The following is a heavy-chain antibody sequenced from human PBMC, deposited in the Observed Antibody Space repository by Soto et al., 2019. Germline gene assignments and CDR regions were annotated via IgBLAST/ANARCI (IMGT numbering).Heavy chain of an antibody. CDR1: GGSISSGDYY. Sequence: SETLSLTCTVSGGSISSGDYYWSWIRQPPGKGLEWIGYIYYSGSTYYNPSLKSRVTISVDTSKNQFSLKLSSVTAADTAVYYCARSAIFGVVITGNYYYGMDVWGQGTTVT. D-gene: IGHD3-3*01. CDR3: ARSAIFGVVITGNYYYGMDV. J-gene: IGHJ6*02. CDR2: IYYSGST. V-gene: IGHV4-30-4*01.